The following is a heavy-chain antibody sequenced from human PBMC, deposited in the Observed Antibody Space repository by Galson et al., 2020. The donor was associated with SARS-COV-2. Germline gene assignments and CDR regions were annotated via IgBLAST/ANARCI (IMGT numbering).Heavy chain of an antibody. D-gene: IGHD2-2*02. Sequence: TGGSLRLSCAASGFTFSSYSMNWVRQAPGKGLEWVSSISSSSSYIYYADSVKGRFTISRDNAKNSLYLQMNSLRAEDTAVYYCARDLRCSSTSCYTGYYYYGMDVWGQGTTVTVSS. J-gene: IGHJ6*02. V-gene: IGHV3-21*01. CDR2: ISSSSSYI. CDR3: ARDLRCSSTSCYTGYYYYGMDV. CDR1: GFTFSSYS.